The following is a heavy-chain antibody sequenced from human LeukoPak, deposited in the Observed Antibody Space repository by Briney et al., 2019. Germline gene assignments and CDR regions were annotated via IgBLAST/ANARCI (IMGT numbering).Heavy chain of an antibody. Sequence: SVKVSCKASGGTFISYAISWVRQAPGQGLEWMGGIIPIFGTANYAQKFQGRVTITADESTSTAYMELSSLRSEDTAVYYCARGEQYQLLPDYWGQGTLVTVSS. V-gene: IGHV1-69*13. D-gene: IGHD2-2*01. J-gene: IGHJ4*02. CDR2: IIPIFGTA. CDR1: GGTFISYA. CDR3: ARGEQYQLLPDY.